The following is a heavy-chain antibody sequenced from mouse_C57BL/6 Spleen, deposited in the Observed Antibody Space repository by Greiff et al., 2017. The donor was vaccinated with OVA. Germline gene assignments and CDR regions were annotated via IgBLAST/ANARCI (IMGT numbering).Heavy chain of an antibody. CDR2: ISSGGSYT. Sequence: EVHLVESGGDLVKPGGSLKLSCAASGFTFSSYGMSWVRQTPDKRLEWVATISSGGSYTYYPDSVKGRFTISRDNAKNTLYLQMSSLKSEDTAMYYCARHEGDYDGWFAYWGQGTLVTVSA. CDR3: ARHEGDYDGWFAY. V-gene: IGHV5-6*01. D-gene: IGHD2-4*01. CDR1: GFTFSSYG. J-gene: IGHJ3*01.